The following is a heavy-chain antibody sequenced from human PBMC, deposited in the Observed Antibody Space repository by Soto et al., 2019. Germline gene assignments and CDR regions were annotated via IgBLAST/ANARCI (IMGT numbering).Heavy chain of an antibody. D-gene: IGHD6-6*01. J-gene: IGHJ4*02. CDR1: GFTFSSYA. CDR2: ISGSGDST. Sequence: GGSLRPSCAASGFTFSSYAMNWVRQAPGKGPEWVSAISGSGDSTYYADSVKGRFTVSRDNSQRTLYLQMDSLRPDDTAVYYCATDSAARYFFDHWGQGTLVTVSS. V-gene: IGHV3-23*01. CDR3: ATDSAARYFFDH.